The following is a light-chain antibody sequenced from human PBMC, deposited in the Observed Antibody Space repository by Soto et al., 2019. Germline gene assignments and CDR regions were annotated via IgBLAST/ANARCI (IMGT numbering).Light chain of an antibody. CDR2: DAS. V-gene: IGKV1-5*01. J-gene: IGKJ1*01. CDR1: QSVNSW. Sequence: DIQMTQSPSTLSAFVGDRVTITCRASQSVNSWLAWYQQRPGKAPKLLIYDASTLESGVPSRFSGSGSGTEFTLTISSLQPDDFATYYCQQYNSYSETFGQGTKVDI. CDR3: QQYNSYSET.